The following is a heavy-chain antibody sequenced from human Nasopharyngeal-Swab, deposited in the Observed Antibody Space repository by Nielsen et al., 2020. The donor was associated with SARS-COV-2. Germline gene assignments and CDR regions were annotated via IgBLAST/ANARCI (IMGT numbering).Heavy chain of an antibody. J-gene: IGHJ6*02. CDR3: AAAKAARQGYYYYGMDV. D-gene: IGHD6-6*01. CDR1: GFTFTSSA. Sequence: SVKVSCKASGFTFTSSAVLWVRQARGQRLEWLGWIVVGSGNTNYAQKIQERVTITRDMSTSTAYMELSSLRPEDTAVYYCAAAKAARQGYYYYGMDVWGQGTTVTVSS. V-gene: IGHV1-58*01. CDR2: IVVGSGNT.